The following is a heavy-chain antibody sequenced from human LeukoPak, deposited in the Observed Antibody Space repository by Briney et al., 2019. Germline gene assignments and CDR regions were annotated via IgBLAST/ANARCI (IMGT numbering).Heavy chain of an antibody. D-gene: IGHD3-3*01. Sequence: VASVKVSCKASGYTFTNYGISWVRQAPGQGLEWMGWISAYNGNTIYAQKLQGRVTMTIDTSTSTAYMELRSLRSDDTAVYYCARRAPAYYDFWSGYCYMDVWGKGTTVTVSS. CDR2: ISAYNGNT. CDR1: GYTFTNYG. J-gene: IGHJ6*03. CDR3: ARRAPAYYDFWSGYCYMDV. V-gene: IGHV1-18*01.